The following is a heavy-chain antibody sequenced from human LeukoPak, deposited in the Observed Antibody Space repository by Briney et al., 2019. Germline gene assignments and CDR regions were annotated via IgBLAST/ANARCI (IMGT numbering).Heavy chain of an antibody. J-gene: IGHJ4*02. Sequence: GGSLRLSCAASGFTFSSYWMSWVRQAPGKGLEWVANIKQDGSEQYSVDSVKGRFTISRDNAKNSLSLQMNSLRAEDTAVYYCARALPGNAPYPLDYWGQGTLVTVSS. CDR3: ARALPGNAPYPLDY. CDR1: GFTFSSYW. V-gene: IGHV3-7*01. CDR2: IKQDGSEQ.